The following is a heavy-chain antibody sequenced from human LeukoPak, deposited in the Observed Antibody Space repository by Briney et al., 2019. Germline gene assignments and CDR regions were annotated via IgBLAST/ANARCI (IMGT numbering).Heavy chain of an antibody. V-gene: IGHV3-74*01. Sequence: GGSLRLSCAASGFTFSSYWMHSVRQAPGKGLVWVSRINTDGRSQSKAGSVKGRFPIARDNAKNPLYLQMNSLRAEDTAVYYCARGTYYYDSSGSWSYWGQGTLVTVSS. J-gene: IGHJ4*02. CDR2: INTDGRSQ. D-gene: IGHD3-22*01. CDR3: ARGTYYYDSSGSWSY. CDR1: GFTFSSYW.